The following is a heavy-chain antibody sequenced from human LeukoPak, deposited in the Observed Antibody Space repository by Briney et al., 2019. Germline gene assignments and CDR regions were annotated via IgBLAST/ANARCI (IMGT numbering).Heavy chain of an antibody. V-gene: IGHV3-21*01. CDR2: ITSSSGYI. D-gene: IGHD3-3*01. CDR1: GFTFSSYS. Sequence: GGSLRLSCAASGFTFSSYSMNWVRQAPGKGLEWVSYITSSSGYIYYADSVKGRFTISRDNANNSLYLQMNSLRAEDTAVYYCARVHDFWSFDYWGQGTLVTVSS. J-gene: IGHJ4*02. CDR3: ARVHDFWSFDY.